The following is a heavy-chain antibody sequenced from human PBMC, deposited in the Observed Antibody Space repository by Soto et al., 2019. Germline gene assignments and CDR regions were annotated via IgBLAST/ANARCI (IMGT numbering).Heavy chain of an antibody. V-gene: IGHV4-59*01. CDR1: GGSISGSY. CDR2: VYYTGST. J-gene: IGHJ4*02. Sequence: KLPETLSLTCSVSGGSISGSYWSWIRQSPGKGLEWLGYVYYTGSTNYSPSLRSRVSISVDTSKNEFSLRLSSVTAADTAVYFCARSVAVPGAHIDYWGQGTQVTVSS. D-gene: IGHD6-19*01. CDR3: ARSVAVPGAHIDY.